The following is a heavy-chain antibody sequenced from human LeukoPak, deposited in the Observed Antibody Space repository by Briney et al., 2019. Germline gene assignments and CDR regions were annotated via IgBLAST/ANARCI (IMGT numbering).Heavy chain of an antibody. V-gene: IGHV5-10-1*01. CDR2: IDPSDSYT. CDR1: GYSFTSYW. CDR3: ARLGITMVRGVIMGFDY. Sequence: GESLRISCKGSGYSFTSYWISWVRQMPGKGLERMGRIDPSDSYTNYSPSFQGHVTISADKSISTAYLQWSSLKASDTAMYYCARLGITMVRGVIMGFDYWGQGTLVTVSS. D-gene: IGHD3-10*01. J-gene: IGHJ4*02.